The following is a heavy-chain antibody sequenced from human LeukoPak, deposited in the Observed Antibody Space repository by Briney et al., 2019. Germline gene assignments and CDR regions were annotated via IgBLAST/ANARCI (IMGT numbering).Heavy chain of an antibody. CDR1: GLTFSGSA. CDR3: ARDHPEVGDDYYYYYMDV. CDR2: IRSKANSYAT. V-gene: IGHV3-73*01. Sequence: PGGSLRLSCAASGLTFSGSAMHSVRQASGKGVEWVGRIRSKANSYATAYAASVKGRFTISRDDSKNTAYLQMNSLKTEDTAVYYCARDHPEVGDDYYYYYMDVWGKGTTVTVSS. J-gene: IGHJ6*03.